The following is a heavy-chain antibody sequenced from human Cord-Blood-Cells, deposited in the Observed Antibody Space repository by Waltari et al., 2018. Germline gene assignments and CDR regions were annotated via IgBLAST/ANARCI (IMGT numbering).Heavy chain of an antibody. J-gene: IGHJ2*01. D-gene: IGHD6-13*01. CDR3: AKGIGSSWYWYFDL. CDR2: ISGSVGST. Sequence: EVQLLESGGGLVQPGGSLRLSCAASGFTFGSYAMSWVRQAPGKGLEWVSAISGSVGSTYYADSVKGRFTISRDNSKNTLYLQMNSLRAEDTAVYYCAKGIGSSWYWYFDLWGRGTLVTVSS. CDR1: GFTFGSYA. V-gene: IGHV3-23*01.